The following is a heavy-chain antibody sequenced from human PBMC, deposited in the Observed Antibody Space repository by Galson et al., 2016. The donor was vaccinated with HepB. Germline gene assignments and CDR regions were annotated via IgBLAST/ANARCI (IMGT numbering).Heavy chain of an antibody. CDR1: GFLLSTSGVG. Sequence: PALVKPTQTLTLTCSLSGFLLSTSGVGVAWIRQPPGTALEWLPLIYLDGDTHYNPPLKDRLTITNDDSTTQVVLRIANMDPVDTATYYCAHTIWNNNCVNWFDPRGQGTLVTVSS. D-gene: IGHD1/OR15-1a*01. CDR2: IYLDGDT. J-gene: IGHJ5*02. V-gene: IGHV2-5*02. CDR3: AHTIWNNNCVNWFDP.